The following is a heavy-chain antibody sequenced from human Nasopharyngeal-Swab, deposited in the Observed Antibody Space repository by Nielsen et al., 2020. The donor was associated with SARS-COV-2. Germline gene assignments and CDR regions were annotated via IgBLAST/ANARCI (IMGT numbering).Heavy chain of an antibody. CDR3: ARGGYLGYCTSGVCWENGMDV. CDR1: GYTFTSYG. CDR2: ISAYNGNT. Sequence: ASVKVSCKASGYTFTSYGISWVRQAPGQGLEWMGWISAYNGNTNYAQKLQGRVTMTTDTSTSTAYMELRSLRSNDTAVYYCARGGYLGYCTSGVCWENGMDVWGQGTTVTVSS. V-gene: IGHV1-18*01. D-gene: IGHD2-8*01. J-gene: IGHJ6*02.